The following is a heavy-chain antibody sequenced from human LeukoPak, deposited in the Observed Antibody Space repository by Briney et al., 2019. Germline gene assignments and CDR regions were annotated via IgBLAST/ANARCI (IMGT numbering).Heavy chain of an antibody. CDR3: TTDWWVGNYVQTEYFQH. D-gene: IGHD4-11*01. CDR2: IKSKTDGGTT. V-gene: IGHV3-15*07. J-gene: IGHJ1*01. CDR1: GFTFSSYS. Sequence: GGSLRLSCAASGFTFSSYSMNWVRQAPGKGLEWVGRIKSKTDGGTTDYAAPVKGRFTISRDDSKNTLYLQMNSLKTEDTAVYYCTTDWWVGNYVQTEYFQHWGQGTLVTVSS.